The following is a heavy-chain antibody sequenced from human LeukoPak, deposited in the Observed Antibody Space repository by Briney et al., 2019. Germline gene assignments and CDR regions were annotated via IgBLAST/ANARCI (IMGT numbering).Heavy chain of an antibody. CDR1: GGTFSSYA. CDR3: ARVHQIVTCYYDSSGYYWFDP. J-gene: IGHJ5*02. CDR2: IIPIFGTA. Sequence: GASVKVSCKASGGTFSSYAISWVRQAPGQGLEWMGGIIPIFGTANYAQKFQGRVTITTDESTSTAYMELSSLRSEDTAVYYCARVHQIVTCYYDSSGYYWFDPWGQGTLVTVSS. D-gene: IGHD3-22*01. V-gene: IGHV1-69*05.